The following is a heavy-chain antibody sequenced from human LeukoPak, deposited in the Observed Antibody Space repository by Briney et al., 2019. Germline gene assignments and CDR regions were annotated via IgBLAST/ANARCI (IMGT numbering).Heavy chain of an antibody. Sequence: SVRVSCKASGGTFIIYAISWVRQAPGQGREWMGGIIPIFGTANYAQKFQGRVTITADESTSTAYMELSSLRSEDTAVYYCARDWDCSGGSCYSGYNWFDPWGQGTLVTVSS. CDR3: ARDWDCSGGSCYSGYNWFDP. J-gene: IGHJ5*02. D-gene: IGHD2-15*01. CDR1: GGTFIIYA. CDR2: IIPIFGTA. V-gene: IGHV1-69*13.